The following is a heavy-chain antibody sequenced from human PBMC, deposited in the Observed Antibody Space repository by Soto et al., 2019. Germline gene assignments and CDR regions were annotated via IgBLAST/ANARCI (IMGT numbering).Heavy chain of an antibody. V-gene: IGHV3-30*18. CDR3: AKDLRPVMVAAPFDY. Sequence: QVQLVESGEAVFRLGRSLRLSWAASGLTFNSYARHWSRQAPGKGLEWVAIISYDGTNKYYADSVKGRFTISRDNSKNTLYLQMNSLKAEDTAVYYCAKDLRPVMVAAPFDYWGQGTLVTVSS. D-gene: IGHD2-15*01. CDR2: ISYDGTNK. J-gene: IGHJ4*02. CDR1: GLTFNSYA.